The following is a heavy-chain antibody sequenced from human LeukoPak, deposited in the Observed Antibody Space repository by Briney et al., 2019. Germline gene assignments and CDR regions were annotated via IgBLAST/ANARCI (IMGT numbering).Heavy chain of an antibody. D-gene: IGHD5-18*01. Sequence: SETLSLTCTVSGGSISSGGYYWSWIRQHPGKGLEWIGYIYYSGSTYCNPSLKSRVTISVDTSRNQFSLKLSSVTAADTAVYYCARGASGYSYGWGQGTLVTVSS. CDR1: GGSISSGGYY. J-gene: IGHJ4*02. CDR2: IYYSGST. CDR3: ARGASGYSYG. V-gene: IGHV4-31*03.